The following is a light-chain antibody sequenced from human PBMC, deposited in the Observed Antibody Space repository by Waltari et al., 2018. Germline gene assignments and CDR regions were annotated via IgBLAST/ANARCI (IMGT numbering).Light chain of an antibody. V-gene: IGKV2-28*01. CDR3: MQALETPLT. CDR2: LGS. CDR1: QSLLHRNGYNY. Sequence: DIVMTQSPLTLPVTPGESASISCRSSQSLLHRNGYNYLDWYLQKPGQSPQLLIYLGSNRASGVPDRFHGSLSGTDFTLKISRVEAEDAGIYYCMQALETPLTFGKGTRVEIK. J-gene: IGKJ1*01.